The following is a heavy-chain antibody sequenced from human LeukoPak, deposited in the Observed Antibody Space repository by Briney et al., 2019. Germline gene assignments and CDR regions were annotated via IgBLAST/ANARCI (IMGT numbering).Heavy chain of an antibody. CDR3: ATGTVGAILAPDFDY. J-gene: IGHJ4*02. CDR1: GGSISSSSYY. D-gene: IGHD1-26*01. CDR2: IYYSGTT. Sequence: SETLSLTCTVSGGSISSSSYYWGWIRQPPGKGLEWIGSIYYSGTTYYNPSLKSRVTISVDTSKNQFSLKLSSVTAADMAVYYCATGTVGAILAPDFDYRGQGTLVTVSS. V-gene: IGHV4-39*07.